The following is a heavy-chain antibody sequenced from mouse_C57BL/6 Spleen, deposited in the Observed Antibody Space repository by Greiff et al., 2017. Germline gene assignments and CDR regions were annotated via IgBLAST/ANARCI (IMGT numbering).Heavy chain of an antibody. V-gene: IGHV1-76*01. J-gene: IGHJ3*01. D-gene: IGHD3-2*02. CDR2: IYPGSGNT. CDR1: GYTFTDYY. CDR3: ARVNSSGYSFAY. Sequence: QVQLQQSGAELVRPGASVKLSCKASGYTFTDYYINWVKQRPGQGLEWIARIYPGSGNTYYNEKFKGKATLTAEKSSSTAYMQLSSLTSEDSAVYFCARVNSSGYSFAYWGQGTLVTVSA.